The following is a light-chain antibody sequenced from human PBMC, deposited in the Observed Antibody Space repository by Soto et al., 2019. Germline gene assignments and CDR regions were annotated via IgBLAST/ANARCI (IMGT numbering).Light chain of an antibody. J-gene: IGKJ1*01. CDR1: QSVSSSY. V-gene: IGKV3-15*01. CDR3: QQNDYWPWT. Sequence: ELVLTQSPGTLSLSPGERATLSCRASQSVSSSYLAWYQQKPGQAPRLLIYGASARATGIPARFSGSGSGTEFTLTISSLQSEDFAVYYCQQNDYWPWTFGQGTKVDIK. CDR2: GAS.